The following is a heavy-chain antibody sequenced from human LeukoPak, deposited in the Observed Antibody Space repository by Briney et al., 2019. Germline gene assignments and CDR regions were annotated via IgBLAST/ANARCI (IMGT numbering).Heavy chain of an antibody. D-gene: IGHD6-19*01. CDR3: ARGPQWLVKGRYFDY. CDR1: GGSISSSSYY. Sequence: SETLSLTCTVSGGSISSSSYYWSWIRQPPGKGLEWIGEINHSGSTNYNPSLKSRVTISVDTSKNQFSLKLSSVTAADTAVYYCARGPQWLVKGRYFDYWGQGTLVTVSS. CDR2: INHSGST. V-gene: IGHV4-39*07. J-gene: IGHJ4*02.